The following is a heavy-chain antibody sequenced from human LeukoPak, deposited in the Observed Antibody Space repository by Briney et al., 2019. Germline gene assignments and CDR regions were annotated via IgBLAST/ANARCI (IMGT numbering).Heavy chain of an antibody. V-gene: IGHV3-30*04. CDR3: TRGRGYSTSDY. CDR1: GFIFSSFA. Sequence: GSLRLSCAASGFIFSSFAMHWVRQAPGKGLEWVAVISYDGSNKYYAASVRGRLTISRDNSNNTLFLHMNSLRAEDTAVYYCTRGRGYSTSDYWGQGTLVTVSS. J-gene: IGHJ4*02. D-gene: IGHD6-6*01. CDR2: ISYDGSNK.